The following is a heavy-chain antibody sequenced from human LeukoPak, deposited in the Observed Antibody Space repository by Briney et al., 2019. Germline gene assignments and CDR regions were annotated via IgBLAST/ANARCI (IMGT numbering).Heavy chain of an antibody. CDR1: GFTFSDYY. CDR3: ASPIVVVPAAMSKIVVTDDY. Sequence: GGPLRLSCAASGFTFSDYYMSWIRQAPGKGLEWVSYISSSGSTIYYADSVKGRFTISRDNAKNSLYLQMNRLRAEDTAVYYCASPIVVVPAAMSKIVVTDDYWGQGTLVTVSS. CDR2: ISSSGSTI. J-gene: IGHJ4*02. D-gene: IGHD2-2*01. V-gene: IGHV3-11*01.